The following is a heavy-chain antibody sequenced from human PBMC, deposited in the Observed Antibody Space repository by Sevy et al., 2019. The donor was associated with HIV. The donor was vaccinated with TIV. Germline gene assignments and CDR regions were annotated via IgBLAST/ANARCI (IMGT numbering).Heavy chain of an antibody. Sequence: ASVKVSCKASGFTFTSSAVQWVRQARGQRLEWIGWIVVGSGNTNYAQKFQERVTITRDMSTSTAYMELSSLRSEATAVYYGAAEAQVGADYYFDYWGQGTLVTVSS. D-gene: IGHD1-26*01. V-gene: IGHV1-58*01. CDR3: AAEAQVGADYYFDY. J-gene: IGHJ4*02. CDR1: GFTFTSSA. CDR2: IVVGSGNT.